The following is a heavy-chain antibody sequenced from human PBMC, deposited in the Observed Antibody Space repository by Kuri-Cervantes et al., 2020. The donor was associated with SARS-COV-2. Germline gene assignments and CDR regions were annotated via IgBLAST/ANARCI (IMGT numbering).Heavy chain of an antibody. V-gene: IGHV3-23*01. CDR2: IGGSGGST. D-gene: IGHD2-2*01. CDR3: AKKGVGSSTSTVYYYYYMDV. CDR1: GFTFSSYA. Sequence: GESLKISCAASGFTFSSYAMSWVRQAPGKGLEWVSAIGGSGGSTYYADSVKGRFTISRDNSKNTLYLQMNSLRAEDAAVYYCAKKGVGSSTSTVYYYYYMDVWGKGTTVTVSS. J-gene: IGHJ6*03.